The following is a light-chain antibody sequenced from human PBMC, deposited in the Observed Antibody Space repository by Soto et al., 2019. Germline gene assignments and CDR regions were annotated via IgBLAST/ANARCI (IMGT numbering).Light chain of an antibody. CDR1: QTVGSNY. V-gene: IGKV3-20*01. CDR3: HQYASSPLT. CDR2: DAS. J-gene: IGKJ1*01. Sequence: PGDRATLSCRASQTVGSNYLAWYQQKPGQAPRLLIYDASSRATGIPDRFSGSGSGTDFTLTFSRLEPEDFAVYYCHQYASSPLTFGQGTKVEIK.